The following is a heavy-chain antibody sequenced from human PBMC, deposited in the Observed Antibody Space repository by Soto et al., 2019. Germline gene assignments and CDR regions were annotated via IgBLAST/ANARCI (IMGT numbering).Heavy chain of an antibody. V-gene: IGHV3-30-3*01. Sequence: QVQLVESGGGVVQPGRSLRLSCAASGFTFSNYAMYWVRQAPGKGLEWVAVISYDGNNEYYADSVKGRFTILRDNSKNTLYLQLNSLRADDAAVYYCARGAPPDSWGQGTLVTVSS. CDR3: ARGAPPDS. CDR1: GFTFSNYA. CDR2: ISYDGNNE. J-gene: IGHJ4*02.